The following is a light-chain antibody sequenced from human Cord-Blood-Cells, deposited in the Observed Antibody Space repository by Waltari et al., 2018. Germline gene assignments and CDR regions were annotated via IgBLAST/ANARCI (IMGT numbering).Light chain of an antibody. CDR2: EGS. CDR1: TSAVGSYNL. Sequence: QSALTQPASVPGPPGQSITISCTGPTSAVGSYNLVSGYHPHTGKAPKRMIYEGSRRPSGVSTRFSGSKSGNTASLTMSGLQGEDEADYYCCSYAGRSTLVFGGGTKLTV. V-gene: IGLV2-23*01. J-gene: IGLJ3*02. CDR3: CSYAGRSTLV.